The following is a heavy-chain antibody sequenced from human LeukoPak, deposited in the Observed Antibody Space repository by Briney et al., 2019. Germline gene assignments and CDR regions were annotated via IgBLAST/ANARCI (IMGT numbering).Heavy chain of an antibody. J-gene: IGHJ4*02. CDR1: GYTFTVYY. Sequence: ASVNVSCKASGYTFTVYYMHWVRQAPGQGHGRMGCINPNSGGTNYAQKFPSRVTMTSDPSIRTADIKLSRQRSDDTAVYYCTTLDLGYCSGGSCRTYYFDYWGQGTLVTVSS. CDR3: TTLDLGYCSGGSCRTYYFDY. V-gene: IGHV1-2*02. D-gene: IGHD2-15*01. CDR2: INPNSGGT.